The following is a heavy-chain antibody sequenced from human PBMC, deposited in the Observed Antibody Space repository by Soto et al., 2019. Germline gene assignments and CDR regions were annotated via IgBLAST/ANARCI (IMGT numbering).Heavy chain of an antibody. CDR2: TSSRGST. Sequence: PSETLSLTCTVSGGSMIAYYWNWMRQPQGKGLQWIGYTSSRGSTTYTPSLKSRVTILVDAAKNQCSLKLDSVTPADTAVYYWARVRGTAGKRYFDYWGPGTRDTVS. V-gene: IGHV4-59*01. D-gene: IGHD6-13*01. CDR3: ARVRGTAGKRYFDY. J-gene: IGHJ4*02. CDR1: GGSMIAYY.